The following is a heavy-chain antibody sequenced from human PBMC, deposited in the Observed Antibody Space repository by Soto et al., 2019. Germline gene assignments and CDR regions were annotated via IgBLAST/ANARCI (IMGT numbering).Heavy chain of an antibody. J-gene: IGHJ6*02. CDR3: ARERITIFAVYYYHGMDG. Sequence: PSDTLSLTCDVSGGSMSNYYWSWLRLPAGKGLEWIGRVYSSGTTNYNPSLKSRVAVSVDTSKNQFYLKLSSVTAADTAVYYCARERITIFAVYYYHGMDGWGQGTTVTVSS. V-gene: IGHV4-4*07. CDR1: GGSMSNYY. CDR2: VYSSGTT. D-gene: IGHD1-20*01.